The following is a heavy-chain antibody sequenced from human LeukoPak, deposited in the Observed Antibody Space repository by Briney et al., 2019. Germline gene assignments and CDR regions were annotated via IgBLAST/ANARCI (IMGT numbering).Heavy chain of an antibody. Sequence: PGGSLRLSCAASGFTFSSYEMNGVRQAPGKGLEWVSYISSSGSTIYYADSVKGRFTISRDNAKNSLYLQMNSLRAEDTAVYYCARDCGGGSCYGPYDAFDIWGQGTMVTVSS. J-gene: IGHJ3*02. CDR2: ISSSGSTI. D-gene: IGHD2-15*01. V-gene: IGHV3-48*03. CDR1: GFTFSSYE. CDR3: ARDCGGGSCYGPYDAFDI.